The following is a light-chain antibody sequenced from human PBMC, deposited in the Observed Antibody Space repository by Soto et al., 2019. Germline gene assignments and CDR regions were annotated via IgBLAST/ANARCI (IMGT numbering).Light chain of an antibody. J-gene: IGKJ1*01. V-gene: IGKV3-20*01. CDR3: QQYGSSLWT. CDR2: GAS. Sequence: EIVLTQSPGTLSLSPGERATLSCRASQSVSSSYLAWYQQKPGQAPRLLIYGASSRATGISDRFSGSGSGTDFTLTISRLEPEDFAVYYCQQYGSSLWTFGQGTKGDIK. CDR1: QSVSSSY.